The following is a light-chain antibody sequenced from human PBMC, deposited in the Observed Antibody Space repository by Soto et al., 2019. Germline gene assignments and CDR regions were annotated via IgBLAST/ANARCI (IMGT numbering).Light chain of an antibody. CDR1: SSNIGSNT. CDR3: AAWDDSLNGVV. V-gene: IGLV1-44*01. Sequence: QSVLTQPPSASGTPGQRVTISCSGSSSNIGSNTVNWYQQLPGTAPKLLIYSNSQRSLGVPDRFSGSKSGTSASLAISGLQSEDEADYYCAAWDDSLNGVVFGGGTKLTVL. J-gene: IGLJ2*01. CDR2: SNS.